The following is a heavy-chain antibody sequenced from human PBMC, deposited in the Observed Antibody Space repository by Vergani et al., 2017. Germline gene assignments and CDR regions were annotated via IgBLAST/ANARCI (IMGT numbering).Heavy chain of an antibody. V-gene: IGHV3-33*01. CDR2: IWYDGSKE. D-gene: IGHD2-2*01. CDR3: ARDVCSSTSCYSDY. Sequence: QVQLVESGGGVVQPGRSLRLSCAGSGFTLSSHAMHWVRQAPGKGLEWVAFIWYDGSKEYYADSVKGRFTISRDNSKNTVYLQMNSLRAEDTAVYYCARDVCSSTSCYSDYWGQGTLVTVSS. J-gene: IGHJ4*02. CDR1: GFTLSSHA.